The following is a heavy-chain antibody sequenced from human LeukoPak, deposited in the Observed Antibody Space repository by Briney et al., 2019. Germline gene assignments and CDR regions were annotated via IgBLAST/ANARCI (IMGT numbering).Heavy chain of an antibody. V-gene: IGHV3-23*01. CDR1: GFTFSSYA. Sequence: SGGSLRLSCAASGFTFSSYAMSWVRQAPGKGLEWVSAISGSGGSTYYADSVKGRFTISRDNSKNTLYLQMNSLRAEDTAVYYCAKGKSRIVVGTNDYWGQGTLVTVSS. D-gene: IGHD3-22*01. CDR3: AKGKSRIVVGTNDY. CDR2: ISGSGGST. J-gene: IGHJ4*02.